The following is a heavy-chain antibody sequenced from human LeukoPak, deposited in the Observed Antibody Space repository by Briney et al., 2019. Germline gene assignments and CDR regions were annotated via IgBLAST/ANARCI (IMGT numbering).Heavy chain of an antibody. J-gene: IGHJ6*02. Sequence: AGGSLRLSCAASGFTFSSYSMNWVRQAPGKGLEWVSSISSSSSYIYYADSVKGRFTISRDNAKNSLYLQMNSLRAEDTAVYYCARDGVVVITGYYYGMDVWGQGTTVTVSS. V-gene: IGHV3-21*01. D-gene: IGHD3-22*01. CDR2: ISSSSSYI. CDR1: GFTFSSYS. CDR3: ARDGVVVITGYYYGMDV.